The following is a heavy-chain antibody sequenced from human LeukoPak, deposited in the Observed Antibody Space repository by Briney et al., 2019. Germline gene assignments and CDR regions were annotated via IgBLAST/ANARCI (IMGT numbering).Heavy chain of an antibody. CDR2: IYHSGST. V-gene: IGHV4-38-2*01. J-gene: IGHJ4*02. CDR3: ARVLNYYDSSGYYSYYFDY. Sequence: SETLSLTCAVSGYSISSGYYWGWIRQPPGKGLEWIGSIYHSGSTYYNPSLKSRVTISVDTSKNQFSLKLSSVTAADTAVYYCARVLNYYDSSGYYSYYFDYWGQGTLVTVSS. CDR1: GYSISSGYY. D-gene: IGHD3-22*01.